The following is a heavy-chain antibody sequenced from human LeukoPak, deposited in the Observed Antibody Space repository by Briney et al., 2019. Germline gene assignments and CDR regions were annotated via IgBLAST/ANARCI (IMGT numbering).Heavy chain of an antibody. CDR1: GGSFSGYY. J-gene: IGHJ4*02. CDR2: INHSGST. CDR3: ARQYEPARSSFDY. D-gene: IGHD1-14*01. V-gene: IGHV4-34*01. Sequence: PSETLSLTCAVYGGSFSGYYWSWIRQPPGKGLEWIGEINHSGSTNYNPSLKSRVTISVDTSKNQFSLKLSSVAAADTAVYYCARQYEPARSSFDYWGQGTLVTVSS.